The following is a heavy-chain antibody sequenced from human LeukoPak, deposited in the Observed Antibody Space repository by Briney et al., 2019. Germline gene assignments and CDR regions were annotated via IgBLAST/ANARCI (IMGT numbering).Heavy chain of an antibody. D-gene: IGHD1-26*01. Sequence: PGGSLRLSCVASGFPFSSYWMTWVRQAPGKGLEWVANIKQDGSEKYYVDSVKGRFTISRDNAKNSLYLQMNSLRAEDTAVYYCARYSGSYEVNYYYYYGMDVWGQGTTVTVSS. V-gene: IGHV3-7*03. J-gene: IGHJ6*02. CDR2: IKQDGSEK. CDR1: GFPFSSYW. CDR3: ARYSGSYEVNYYYYYGMDV.